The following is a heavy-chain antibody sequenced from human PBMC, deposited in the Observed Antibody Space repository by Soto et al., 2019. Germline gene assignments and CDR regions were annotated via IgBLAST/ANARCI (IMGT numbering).Heavy chain of an antibody. Sequence: GGSLRLSCAASGFTFSGYGMHWVRQAPGKGLEWVAVISYDGSNKYYADSVKGRFTISRDNSKNTLYLQMNSLRAEDTAVYYCAKDRTYYDFWSGYFFFDYWCQGTLVTVSS. D-gene: IGHD3-3*01. CDR1: GFTFSGYG. V-gene: IGHV3-30*18. CDR2: ISYDGSNK. CDR3: AKDRTYYDFWSGYFFFDY. J-gene: IGHJ4*02.